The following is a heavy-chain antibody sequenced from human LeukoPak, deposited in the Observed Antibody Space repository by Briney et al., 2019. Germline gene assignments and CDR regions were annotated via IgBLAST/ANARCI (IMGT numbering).Heavy chain of an antibody. D-gene: IGHD4-17*01. CDR1: GFTFSSYA. V-gene: IGHV3-30-3*01. Sequence: PGRSLRLSCAASGFTFSSYAMHWVRQAPGKGLEWVAVISYDGTNKYYADSVKGRFTISRDNSKNTLYLQMSNLRTEDTAVYYCARGLYSNGDADVFDIWGQGTMVTVSS. J-gene: IGHJ3*02. CDR2: ISYDGTNK. CDR3: ARGLYSNGDADVFDI.